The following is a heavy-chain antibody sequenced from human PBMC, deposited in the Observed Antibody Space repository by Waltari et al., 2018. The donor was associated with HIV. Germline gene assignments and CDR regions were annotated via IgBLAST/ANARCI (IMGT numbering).Heavy chain of an antibody. CDR1: GGSFSGYF. J-gene: IGHJ4*02. CDR3: ARAGRRHGDHWEYYLDF. CDR2: VDHAVTS. Sequence: KQWGAGLLKPADTLSLTCAVYGGSFSGYFWTWIRQSPGKGLEWIGEVDHAVTSHNNPSLTGLITLSSHKSKNQFSLKLTSVTAADTAIYFCARAGRRHGDHWEYYLDFWGRGTQVIVSP. V-gene: IGHV4-34*02. D-gene: IGHD4-17*01.